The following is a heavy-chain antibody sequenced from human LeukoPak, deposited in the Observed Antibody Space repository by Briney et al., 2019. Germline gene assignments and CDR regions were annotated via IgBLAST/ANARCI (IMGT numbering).Heavy chain of an antibody. J-gene: IGHJ5*02. CDR3: ARHDGTILVNWFDP. V-gene: IGHV4-39*01. CDR1: GGSTSSTTYD. Sequence: SETLSPTCTVSGGSTSSTTYDWGWIRQPPGKGLEWIGSIYYSGITYYNPSLKSRVTISVDTSKNQFSLKLTSVTAADTAMYYCARHDGTILVNWFDPWGQGTLVTVSS. CDR2: IYYSGIT. D-gene: IGHD3-3*01.